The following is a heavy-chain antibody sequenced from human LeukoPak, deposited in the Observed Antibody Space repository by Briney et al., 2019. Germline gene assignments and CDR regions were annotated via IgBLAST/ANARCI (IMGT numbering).Heavy chain of an antibody. CDR1: GDSISRSSYY. CDR3: ARHRGIDC. V-gene: IGHV4-39*01. Sequence: PSETLSLTCTVSGDSISRSSYYWGWIRQPPGKGLEWIGTIYHSGSTYYNPSLKSRVTISVDTSKNQFSLKLSSVTAADTAVYYCARHRGIDCWGQGTLVTVSS. J-gene: IGHJ4*02. CDR2: IYHSGST. D-gene: IGHD3-10*01.